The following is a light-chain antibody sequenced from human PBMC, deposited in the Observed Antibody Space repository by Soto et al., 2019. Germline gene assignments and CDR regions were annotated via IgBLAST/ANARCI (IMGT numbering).Light chain of an antibody. CDR2: AAH. CDR3: QQSFALPPT. CDR1: HSVSSS. J-gene: IGKJ1*01. V-gene: IGKV1-39*01. Sequence: DIQLTQAPSSLSASVGDRVTITCRTSHSVSSSLNWYQQEPGKAPKLLIYAAHILQGGAPSRFSGSGFATEFTLTISSLQPEDFATYFCQQSFALPPTFGHGTRVEIK.